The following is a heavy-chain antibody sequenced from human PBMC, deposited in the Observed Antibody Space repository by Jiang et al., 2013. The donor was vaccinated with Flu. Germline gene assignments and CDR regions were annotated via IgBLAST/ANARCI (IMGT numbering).Heavy chain of an antibody. D-gene: IGHD3-22*01. V-gene: IGHV1-3*01. CDR1: GYNFSGEA. J-gene: IGHJ4*02. Sequence: SGAEVKKPGASVKVSCKVSGYNFSGEALHWVRQAPGQTLEWLGWISGGNGNTKYSQSLQGRVTITRDTSASIGYMELRSLRSEDTALYYCASSTGKQLVFITFPFDYWGQGTLVVVSS. CDR3: ASSTGKQLVFITFPFDY. CDR2: ISGGNGNT.